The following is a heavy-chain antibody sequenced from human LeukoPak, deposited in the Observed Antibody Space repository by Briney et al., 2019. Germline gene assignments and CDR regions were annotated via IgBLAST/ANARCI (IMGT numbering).Heavy chain of an antibody. CDR1: VFTFSSYS. D-gene: IGHD2-21*02. Sequence: GGSLRLSCAASVFTFSSYSMNWVRQAPGKGLEWVSYISSSSSTIYYADSVKGRFTISRDNAKDSLYLQMNSLRAEDTAVYYCARDAYAYCGGDCYLIDYWGQGTLVTVSS. CDR3: ARDAYAYCGGDCYLIDY. CDR2: ISSSSSTI. J-gene: IGHJ4*02. V-gene: IGHV3-48*04.